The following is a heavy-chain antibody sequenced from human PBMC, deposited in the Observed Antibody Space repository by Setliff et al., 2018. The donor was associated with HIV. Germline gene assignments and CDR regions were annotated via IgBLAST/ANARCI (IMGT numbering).Heavy chain of an antibody. J-gene: IGHJ6*03. V-gene: IGHV4-31*03. CDR3: TRDTGGGGFPMDV. Sequence: PSETLSLTCSVSGDSISSGAYYWSWIRQHPVKGLEWIGYIFSSGITYYSPSLHSRVTISLGTSKNQFSLNLTSITAADTAVYYCTRDTGGGGFPMDVWGKGTTVTVSS. D-gene: IGHD2-15*01. CDR2: IFSSGIT. CDR1: GDSISSGAYY.